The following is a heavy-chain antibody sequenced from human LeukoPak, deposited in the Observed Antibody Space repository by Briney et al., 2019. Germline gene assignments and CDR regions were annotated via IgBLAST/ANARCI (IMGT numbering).Heavy chain of an antibody. CDR3: AKRMGPSIAATDLDY. CDR1: XFAFXXXG. CDR2: XXYDGSNK. V-gene: IGHV3-30*18. J-gene: IGHJ4*02. D-gene: IGHD6-13*01. Sequence: XGSXXLSCVXSXFAFXXXGMEWXRXAPGKXLEGGXVXXYDGSNKYYADSVKGRFTVSRDNSKNTLYLQMNSLRVEDTAVYYCAKRMGPSIAATDLDYWGQGTLVTVSS.